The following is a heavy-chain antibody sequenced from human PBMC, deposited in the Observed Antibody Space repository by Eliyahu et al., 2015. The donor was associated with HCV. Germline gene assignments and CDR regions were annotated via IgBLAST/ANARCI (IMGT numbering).Heavy chain of an antibody. Sequence: QVTLRESGPALVKPTPTLTLTCTFXXFSLXTXXXXVXWIRQPPGKALEWLARXDWDDDKYYSTSLKTRLTISKDTSKNQVVLTMTNMDPVDTATYYCARSYTVVNSHYYYYYGMDVWGQGTTVTVSS. CDR2: XDWDDDK. D-gene: IGHD4-23*01. CDR3: ARSYTVVNSHYYYYYGMDV. CDR1: XFSLXTXXXX. J-gene: IGHJ6*02. V-gene: IGHV2-70*15.